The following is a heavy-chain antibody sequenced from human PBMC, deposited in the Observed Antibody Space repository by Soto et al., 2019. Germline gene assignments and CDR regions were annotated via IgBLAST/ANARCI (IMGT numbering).Heavy chain of an antibody. J-gene: IGHJ6*01. CDR3: ARGRGDIVLVPSFFYKRCYHHDLMDV. V-gene: IGHV1-8*01. CDR1: GYTFTSYD. Sequence: ASVKVSCKASGYTFTSYDINWVRQATGQGLEWMGWMNPNSGNTGYAQKFQGRVTMTRNTSISTAYMELSSLRSEDTAVYYCARGRGDIVLVPSFFYKRCYHHDLMDVCAQGTSV. D-gene: IGHD2-2*01. CDR2: MNPNSGNT.